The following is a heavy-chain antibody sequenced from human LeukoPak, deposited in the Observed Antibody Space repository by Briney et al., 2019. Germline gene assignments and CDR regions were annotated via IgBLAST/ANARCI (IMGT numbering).Heavy chain of an antibody. CDR1: GGTFSSYA. Sequence: ASVKVSCKASGGTFSSYAISWVRQAPGQGLEWMGRIIPILGIANYAQKFQGRVTITADTSTSTAYMELRSLRSDDTAVYYCARDLVPQDYYDSSGYYSGYFDYWGQGTLVTVSS. CDR2: IIPILGIA. V-gene: IGHV1-69*04. CDR3: ARDLVPQDYYDSSGYYSGYFDY. J-gene: IGHJ4*02. D-gene: IGHD3-22*01.